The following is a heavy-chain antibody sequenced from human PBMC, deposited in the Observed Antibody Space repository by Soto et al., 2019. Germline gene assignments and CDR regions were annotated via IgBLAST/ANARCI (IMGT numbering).Heavy chain of an antibody. D-gene: IGHD3-3*01. CDR3: AKDNGYDFWSGTNWFDP. CDR1: GFTFDDYT. J-gene: IGHJ5*02. Sequence: LRLSCAASGFTFDDYTMHWVRQAPGKGLEWVSLISWDGGSTYYADSVKGRFTISRDNSKNSLYLQMNSLRTEDTALYYCAKDNGYDFWSGTNWFDPWGQGTLVTVSS. CDR2: ISWDGGST. V-gene: IGHV3-43*01.